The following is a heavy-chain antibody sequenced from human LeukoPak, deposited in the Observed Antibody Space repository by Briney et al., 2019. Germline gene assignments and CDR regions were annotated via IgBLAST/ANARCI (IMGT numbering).Heavy chain of an antibody. CDR1: GGSISSGDYY. CDR2: IYYSGST. D-gene: IGHD3-16*02. J-gene: IGHJ4*02. V-gene: IGHV4-30-4*01. Sequence: SETLSLTCTVSGGSISSGDYYWSWIRQPPGKGLEWIGYIYYSGSTYYNPSLKSRVTISVDTSKNQFSLKLSSVTAADTAVYYCARVWGRRLGELSFDYWGQGTLVTVSS. CDR3: ARVWGRRLGELSFDY.